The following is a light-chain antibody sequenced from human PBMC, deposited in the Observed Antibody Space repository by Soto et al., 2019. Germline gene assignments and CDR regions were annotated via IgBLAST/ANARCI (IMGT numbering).Light chain of an antibody. CDR3: QQYNNWWT. V-gene: IGKV3-15*01. J-gene: IGKJ1*01. Sequence: TVALASGKKATLSCRASESVRTSLAWYQQKPGQAPRLLIYGASTRATGIPARFSGSGSGTECTLTISSLQPEDFAVSYCQQYNNWWTFGQGTKVDIK. CDR1: ESVRTS. CDR2: GAS.